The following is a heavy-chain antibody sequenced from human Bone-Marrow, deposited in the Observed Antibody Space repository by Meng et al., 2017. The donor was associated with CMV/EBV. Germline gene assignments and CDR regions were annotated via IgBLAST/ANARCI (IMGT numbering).Heavy chain of an antibody. D-gene: IGHD2-15*01. CDR2: INPSGGST. CDR1: GYTFTSYY. CDR3: ARGARIVAAGGDYFDY. J-gene: IGHJ4*02. Sequence: ASVKVSCKASGYTFTSYYMHWVRQAPGQGLEWRGIINPSGGSTSYAQKFQGRVTMTRDTSTSTVYMELSSLRSEDTAVYYCARGARIVAAGGDYFDYWGQGTLVTVSS. V-gene: IGHV1-46*01.